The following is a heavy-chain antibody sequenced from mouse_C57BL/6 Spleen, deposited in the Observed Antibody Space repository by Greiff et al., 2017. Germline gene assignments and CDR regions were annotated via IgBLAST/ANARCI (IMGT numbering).Heavy chain of an antibody. V-gene: IGHV5-6*01. J-gene: IGHJ2*01. Sequence: EVKLVESGGDLVKPGGSLKLSCAASGFTFSSYGMSWVRQTPDKRLEWVATISSGGSYTYYPDSVKGRFNISRDNAKNNLYLQMSSLKSEDTAMYNGARQSWRAVVTTVFDYWGQGTTLTVSS. D-gene: IGHD2-1*01. CDR1: GFTFSSYG. CDR2: ISSGGSYT. CDR3: ARQSWRAVVTTVFDY.